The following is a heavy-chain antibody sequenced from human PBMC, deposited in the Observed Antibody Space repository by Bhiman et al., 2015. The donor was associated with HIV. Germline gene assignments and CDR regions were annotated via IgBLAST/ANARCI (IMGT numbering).Heavy chain of an antibody. D-gene: IGHD5-24*01. CDR1: RFIVSSNY. J-gene: IGHJ4*02. CDR2: ISSSSSYT. V-gene: IGHV3-21*01. CDR3: ANSRRDGYIDY. Sequence: EVQLVESGGGLVQPGGSLRLSCAASRFIVSSNYMSWVRQAPGKGLEWVSYISSSSSYTYYADSVKGRLTISRDNAKNSLYLQMNSLRAEDTAVYYCANSRRDGYIDYWGQGTLVTVSS.